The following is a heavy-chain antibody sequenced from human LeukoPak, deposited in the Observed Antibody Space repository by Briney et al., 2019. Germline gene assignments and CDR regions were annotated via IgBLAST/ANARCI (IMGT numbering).Heavy chain of an antibody. Sequence: GGSLRLSCVVSGFTFSSYAMSWVRQAPGKGLEWVSGISGSGGSTYYADSVKGRFTVSRDNTKNTLYLQMNSLRAEDTAVYYCAKDRHAPGRYCSSTSCFPFDSWGQGTLVTVSS. J-gene: IGHJ5*01. D-gene: IGHD2-2*01. CDR1: GFTFSSYA. CDR2: ISGSGGST. CDR3: AKDRHAPGRYCSSTSCFPFDS. V-gene: IGHV3-23*01.